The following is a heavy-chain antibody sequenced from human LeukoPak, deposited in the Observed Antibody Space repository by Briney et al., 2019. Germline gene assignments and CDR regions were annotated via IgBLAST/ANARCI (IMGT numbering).Heavy chain of an antibody. D-gene: IGHD6-19*01. V-gene: IGHV3-69-1*02. Sequence: PGGSLRLSCAASGFTFSNAWMSWVRQAPGKGLEWVSYTSSGLTIYYADSVKGRFTISRDNAKNSLYLQMNSLRAEDTAVYYCARCVKVAGYYYYGMDVWGQGTTVTVSS. CDR1: GFTFSNAW. J-gene: IGHJ6*02. CDR3: ARCVKVAGYYYYGMDV. CDR2: TSSGLTI.